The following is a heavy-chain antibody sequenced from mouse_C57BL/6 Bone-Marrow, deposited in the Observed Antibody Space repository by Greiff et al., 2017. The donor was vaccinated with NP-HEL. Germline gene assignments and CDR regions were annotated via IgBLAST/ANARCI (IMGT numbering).Heavy chain of an antibody. Sequence: QVQLQQPGAELVRPGTSVKLSCKASGYTFTSYWMHWVKQRPGQGLEWIGVIDPSDSYTNYNQKFKGKATLTVDTSSSTAYMQLSSLTSEDSAVYYCARCPSFAYWGQGTRVTVSA. V-gene: IGHV1-59*01. CDR3: ARCPSFAY. J-gene: IGHJ3*01. CDR1: GYTFTSYW. D-gene: IGHD6-1*01. CDR2: IDPSDSYT.